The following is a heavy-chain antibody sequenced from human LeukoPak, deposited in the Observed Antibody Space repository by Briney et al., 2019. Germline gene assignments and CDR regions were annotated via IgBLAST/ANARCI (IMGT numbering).Heavy chain of an antibody. CDR1: GFTFSSYG. J-gene: IGHJ4*02. V-gene: IGHV3-30*18. D-gene: IGHD5-12*01. CDR3: AKDPRYSAYGFDY. CDR2: KSYDGSNK. Sequence: GGSLGLSCAASGFTFSSYGMHWVRQAPGKGLEWVAVKSYDGSNKYYADSVKGRFTISRDNSKNTLYLQMNSLRPEDTAVYYCAKDPRYSAYGFDYWGQGTLVTVSS.